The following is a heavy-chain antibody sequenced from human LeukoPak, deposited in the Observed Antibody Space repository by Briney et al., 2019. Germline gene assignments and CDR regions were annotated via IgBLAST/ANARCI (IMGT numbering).Heavy chain of an antibody. CDR1: GFTFSKAW. D-gene: IGHD4-17*01. V-gene: IGHV3-15*01. Sequence: GGSLRLSCAASGFTFSKAWMSWVRQAPGKGLEWVGQIKSETDGGTTDYAAPVKGRFTISRDDSKNSLYLLMNSLKPEDTAVYYCTTEDYGDYVPDYWGQGTLVTVSS. CDR3: TTEDYGDYVPDY. CDR2: IKSETDGGTT. J-gene: IGHJ4*02.